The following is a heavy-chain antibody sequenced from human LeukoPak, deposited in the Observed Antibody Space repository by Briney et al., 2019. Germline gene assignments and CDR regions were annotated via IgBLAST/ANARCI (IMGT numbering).Heavy chain of an antibody. Sequence: GASVKVSCKASGYTFTGYYIHWVRQAPGQGLEWMGLIKPNSGDTKYAQKFQGRVTMTRDTPITTAYMELSSLRSDDTALYYCVRDRPHNWFDPWGQGTLVTVSS. CDR1: GYTFTGYY. J-gene: IGHJ5*02. V-gene: IGHV1-2*02. CDR3: VRDRPHNWFDP. CDR2: IKPNSGDT.